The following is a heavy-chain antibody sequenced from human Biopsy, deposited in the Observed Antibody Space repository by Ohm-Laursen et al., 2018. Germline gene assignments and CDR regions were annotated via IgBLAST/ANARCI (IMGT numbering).Heavy chain of an antibody. J-gene: IGHJ4*02. CDR3: ARDSRGGHLNTTLITGKNLDS. CDR2: IYYTGST. CDR1: RDSISNYY. Sequence: GTLSLTCTVYRDSISNYYWTWIRQSPGKGLEWIGYIYYTGSTNYNPSVKSRVTISVDTSKNQFSLKLSSVTAADTAVYCCARDSRGGHLNTTLITGKNLDSWGQEILVTVSS. V-gene: IGHV4-59*01. D-gene: IGHD3-16*01.